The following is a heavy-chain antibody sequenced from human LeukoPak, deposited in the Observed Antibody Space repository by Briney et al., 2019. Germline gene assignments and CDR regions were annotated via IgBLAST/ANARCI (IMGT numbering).Heavy chain of an antibody. CDR2: INPNSGGA. Sequence: ASVKVSCKASGYTFTGYYMHWVRQAPGQGLEWMGWINPNSGGANYAQKFQGRVTMTRDTSISTAYMELSRLRSDDTAVYYCARDYWNDYYYDSSGYYLDYWGQGTLVTVSS. V-gene: IGHV1-2*02. CDR3: ARDYWNDYYYDSSGYYLDY. CDR1: GYTFTGYY. J-gene: IGHJ4*02. D-gene: IGHD3-22*01.